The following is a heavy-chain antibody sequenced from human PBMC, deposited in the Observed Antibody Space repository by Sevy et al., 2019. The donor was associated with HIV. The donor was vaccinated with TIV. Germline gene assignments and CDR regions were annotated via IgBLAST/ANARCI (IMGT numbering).Heavy chain of an antibody. D-gene: IGHD3-10*01. V-gene: IGHV4-4*02. CDR3: AREEYFYGSGTYGYGMDV. Sequence: SETLSLTCTVSGGSIGSSHWWSWVRQSPGKGLEWIGEIYYSGRRNYNPSLKSRLTISVATSNNLFSLRLSSVTAADTAVYYCAREEYFYGSGTYGYGMDVWGQGTTVTVSS. J-gene: IGHJ6*02. CDR1: GGSIGSSHW. CDR2: IYYSGRR.